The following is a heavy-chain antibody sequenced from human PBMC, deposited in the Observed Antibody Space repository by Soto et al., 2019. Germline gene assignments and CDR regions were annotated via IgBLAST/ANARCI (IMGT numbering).Heavy chain of an antibody. Sequence: SETLSLTCTFSGGSISSGNYYLGWIRQPPGKGLEWIGSMDYSGSTYYNASLKSRVTISVDTSKKQFPLKLRSVTVADTAVYYCARHILLCYDQTSYYFDYWGQGTLVTVSS. CDR3: ARHILLCYDQTSYYFDY. CDR1: GGSISSGNYY. D-gene: IGHD5-12*01. CDR2: MDYSGST. V-gene: IGHV4-39*01. J-gene: IGHJ4*02.